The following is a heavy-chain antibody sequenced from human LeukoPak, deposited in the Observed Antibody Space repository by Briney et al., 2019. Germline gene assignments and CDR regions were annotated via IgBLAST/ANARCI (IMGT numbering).Heavy chain of an antibody. CDR3: ARVTRPTGYDFWSGYYGYYYYMDV. CDR1: GFTLSSYW. CDR2: IKQDGSEK. D-gene: IGHD3-3*01. Sequence: GGSLRLSCEASGFTLSSYWMSWVRQAPGKGLEWVANIKQDGSEKYYVDSVKGRFTISRDNAKNSLYLQMNSLRAEDTAVYYCARVTRPTGYDFWSGYYGYYYYMDVWGKGTTVTVSS. V-gene: IGHV3-7*01. J-gene: IGHJ6*03.